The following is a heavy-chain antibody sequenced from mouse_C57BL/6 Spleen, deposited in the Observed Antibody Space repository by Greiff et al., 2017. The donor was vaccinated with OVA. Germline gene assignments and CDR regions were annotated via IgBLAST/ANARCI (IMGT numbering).Heavy chain of an antibody. D-gene: IGHD2-4*01. V-gene: IGHV5-6*01. J-gene: IGHJ4*01. CDR1: GFTFSSYG. CDR2: ISSGGSYT. CDR3: ARGDYDYAMDY. Sequence: EVQVVESGGDLVKPGGSLKLSCAASGFTFSSYGMSWVRQTPDKRLEWVATISSGGSYTYYPDSVKGRFTISRDNAKNTLYLQMSSLKSEDTAMYYCARGDYDYAMDYWGQGTSVTVSS.